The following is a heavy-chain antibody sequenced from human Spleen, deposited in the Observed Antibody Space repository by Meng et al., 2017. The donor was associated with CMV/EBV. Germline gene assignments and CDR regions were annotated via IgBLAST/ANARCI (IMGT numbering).Heavy chain of an antibody. V-gene: IGHV4-59*01. CDR2: IYYSGST. J-gene: IGHJ6*02. Sequence: SETLSLTCTVSGGSISNYYWSWIRQPQGKGLEWIGYIYYSGSTIYKPSLKSRVTISVDTTKNQFSLKLRSVTDADTAVYSCARFHIPGGFYYYYGMDVWGQGTTVTVSS. CDR1: GGSISNYY. CDR3: ARFHIPGGFYYYYGMDV. D-gene: IGHD3-16*01.